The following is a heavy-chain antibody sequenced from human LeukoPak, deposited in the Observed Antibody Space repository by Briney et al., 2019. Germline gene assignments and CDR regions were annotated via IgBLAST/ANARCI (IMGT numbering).Heavy chain of an antibody. V-gene: IGHV1-2*02. D-gene: IGHD3-22*01. Sequence: ASVKVSCKASGYTFTGYYMHWVRQAPGQGLEWMGWINPNSGGTNYAQKLQGRVTMTTDTSTSTAYMELRSLRSDDTAVYYCAREEWIGVVIWGYWGQGTLVTVSS. J-gene: IGHJ4*02. CDR3: AREEWIGVVIWGY. CDR1: GYTFTGYY. CDR2: INPNSGGT.